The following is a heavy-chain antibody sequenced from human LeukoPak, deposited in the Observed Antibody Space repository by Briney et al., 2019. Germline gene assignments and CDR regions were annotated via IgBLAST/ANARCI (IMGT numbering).Heavy chain of an antibody. V-gene: IGHV3-23*01. CDR3: AKDFVVVPGNVNYFDY. CDR1: GFTFSSYD. CDR2: ISGSGSST. J-gene: IGHJ4*02. Sequence: GGSLRLSCAASGFTFSSYDMSWVRQAPGKGLEWVSGISGSGSSTYYADSVKGRFTISRDNSKNTLYVQMKSLRAEDTAVYYCAKDFVVVPGNVNYFDYWGQGTLVTVSS. D-gene: IGHD2-21*02.